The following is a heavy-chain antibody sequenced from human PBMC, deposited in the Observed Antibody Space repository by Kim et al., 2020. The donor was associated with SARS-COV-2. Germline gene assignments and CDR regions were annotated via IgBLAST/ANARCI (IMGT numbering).Heavy chain of an antibody. CDR3: ARIDFGDYDSYRDG. J-gene: IGHJ6*03. D-gene: IGHD3-3*01. Sequence: SGPTLVNPTQTLTLTCTFSGFSLSTSGMCVSWIRQPPGKALEWLARIDWDDDKYYSTSLKTRLTISKDTSKNQVVLTMTNMDPVDTAPYYCARIDFGDYDSYRDGGGKGNTITGSS. CDR1: GFSLSTSGMC. CDR2: IDWDDDK. V-gene: IGHV2-70*11.